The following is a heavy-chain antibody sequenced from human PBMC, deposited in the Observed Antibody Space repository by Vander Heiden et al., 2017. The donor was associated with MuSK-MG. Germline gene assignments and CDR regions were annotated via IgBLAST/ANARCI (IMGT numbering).Heavy chain of an antibody. J-gene: IGHJ4*01. CDR3: ARDCCGCWSGYSSLVDY. Sequence: QVQLVESGGGVVQPGRSLRLSCAASGFTFSSYGMHWVRQAPGKGLEWVAVIWYDGSNKYYADSVKVRVTISRDNSKNTLYLQMNSLRAEDTAVYYCARDCCGCWSGYSSLVDYWGHGTLVTVSS. CDR1: GFTFSSYG. CDR2: IWYDGSNK. V-gene: IGHV3-33*01. D-gene: IGHD3-3*01.